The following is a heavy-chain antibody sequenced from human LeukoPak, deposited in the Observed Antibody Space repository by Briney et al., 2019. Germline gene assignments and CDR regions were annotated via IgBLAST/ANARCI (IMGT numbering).Heavy chain of an antibody. CDR2: IKRDGSGE. CDR1: GLIFGSRW. J-gene: IGHJ4*02. CDR3: ASLLGDKTIFDF. D-gene: IGHD1-26*01. V-gene: IGHV3-7*01. Sequence: PGGSLRLSCAASGLIFGSRWVSWIRQAPGKGLEWVANIKRDGSGEYYLDSVKGRFTISRDNAKNSLYLQMNSLRAEDTAVYYCASLLGDKTIFDFWGQGTLVTVSS.